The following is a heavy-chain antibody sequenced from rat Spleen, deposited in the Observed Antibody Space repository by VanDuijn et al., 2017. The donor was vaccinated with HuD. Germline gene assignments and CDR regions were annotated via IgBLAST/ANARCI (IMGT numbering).Heavy chain of an antibody. V-gene: IGHV5-29*01. J-gene: IGHJ1*01. CDR1: GFTFIGYG. CDR3: VRQMYTKDYSYWYFDF. D-gene: IGHD1-6*01. CDR2: ISEDGTRT. Sequence: EVQLVESGGGLVQPGRSLKLSCTGSGFTFIGYGMAWVRQAPPRGLEWVATISEDGTRTYYRDSVEGRFTSSRNNAKSILYLQMDSLKSDDTATYYCVRQMYTKDYSYWYFDFWGPGTMVTVSS.